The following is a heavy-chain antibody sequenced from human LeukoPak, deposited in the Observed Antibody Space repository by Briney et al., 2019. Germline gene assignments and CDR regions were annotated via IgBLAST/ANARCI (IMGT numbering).Heavy chain of an antibody. V-gene: IGHV4-59*01. CDR3: AAAPRQYDFWSDPRDRDAFDI. Sequence: SETLSLTCTVSGGSISTYYWSWIRQPPGEGLEWIGYIYYSGSTIYNPSLKSRVTISVDTSKNQFSLKLSSVTPADTAVYYCAAAPRQYDFWSDPRDRDAFDIWGQGTMVTVSS. D-gene: IGHD3-3*01. J-gene: IGHJ3*02. CDR1: GGSISTYY. CDR2: IYYSGST.